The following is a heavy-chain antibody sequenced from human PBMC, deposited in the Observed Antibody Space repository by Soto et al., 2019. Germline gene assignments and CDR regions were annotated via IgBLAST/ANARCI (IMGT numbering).Heavy chain of an antibody. CDR1: GFTFSSYE. J-gene: IGHJ1*01. CDR3: ASWVIALGGTGYFRH. V-gene: IGHV3-23*01. D-gene: IGHD6-19*01. CDR2: ISANGGRA. Sequence: GGSLRLSCAASGFTFSSYEMSWVRQAPGKGLEWVSGISANGGRANYADSVKGRFSLSRDNSKNTMFLQMDSLTAEDTAIYYCASWVIALGGTGYFRHWGQGTLVTVSS.